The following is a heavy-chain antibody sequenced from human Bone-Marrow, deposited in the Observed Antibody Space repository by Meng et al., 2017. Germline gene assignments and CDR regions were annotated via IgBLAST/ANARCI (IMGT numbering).Heavy chain of an antibody. V-gene: IGHV4-4*02. J-gene: IGHJ5*02. CDR2: IYHDGST. CDR1: GAYISSRHW. Sequence: VQPQESGPGLVKPSGTLSLTCAVSGAYISSRHWWGWVRQPPGKGLEWIGEIYHDGSTNYTPSLKSRVTISVDKSKNQFSLKLSSVTAADTAVYYCARAAYDIWSGYAPWGQGSLVTVSS. D-gene: IGHD3-3*01. CDR3: ARAAYDIWSGYAP.